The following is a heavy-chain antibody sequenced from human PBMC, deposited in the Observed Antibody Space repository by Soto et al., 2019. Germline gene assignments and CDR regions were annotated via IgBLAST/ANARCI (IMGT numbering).Heavy chain of an antibody. CDR3: ARGRPYYDILTGRQINNWFDP. J-gene: IGHJ5*02. D-gene: IGHD3-9*01. CDR2: INHSGST. Sequence: SETLSLTCTVSGGSVSSNSYSWGWIRQPPGKGLEWIGEINHSGSTNYNPSLKSRVTISVDTSKNQFPLKLGSVTAADTAVYYCARGRPYYDILTGRQINNWFDPWGQGTLVTVSS. CDR1: GGSVSSNSYS. V-gene: IGHV4-39*06.